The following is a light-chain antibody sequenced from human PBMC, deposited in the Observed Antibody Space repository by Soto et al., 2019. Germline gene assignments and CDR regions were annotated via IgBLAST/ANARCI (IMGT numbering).Light chain of an antibody. J-gene: IGKJ1*01. V-gene: IGKV3-11*01. CDR2: DAS. Sequence: EIVLAQSPGTLSLSPGERATLSCRASQSVSSYLAWYQQKPGQAPRLLIYDASNRATGIPARFSGNGSGTDFTLTISSLEPEDFAVYYCQQRTAFGQGTKVDIK. CDR3: QQRTA. CDR1: QSVSSY.